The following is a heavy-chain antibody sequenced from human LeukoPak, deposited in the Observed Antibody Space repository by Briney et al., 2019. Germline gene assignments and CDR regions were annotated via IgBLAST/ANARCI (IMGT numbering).Heavy chain of an antibody. Sequence: GGSLRLSCAASGFTFSSYGMHWVRQAPGKGLEWLGVLWFDGSDQYYADSVRGRFTISRDNFKNTLYLQMNSLRGEDTAVYYCAREGQDVTTTMAYYGLDVWGPGIMVTVSS. CDR3: AREGQDVTTTMAYYGLDV. D-gene: IGHD1-14*01. V-gene: IGHV3-33*01. CDR2: LWFDGSDQ. CDR1: GFTFSSYG. J-gene: IGHJ6*02.